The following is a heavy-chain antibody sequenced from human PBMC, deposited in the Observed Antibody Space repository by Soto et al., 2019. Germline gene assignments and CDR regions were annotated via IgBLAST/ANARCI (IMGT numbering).Heavy chain of an antibody. CDR1: GFTFSSYG. CDR2: ISYDGSNK. Sequence: QVQLVESGGGVVQPRRSLRLSCAASGFTFSSYGMHWVRQAPGKGLEWVAVISYDGSNKYYADSVKGRFTISRDNSKNTLDLQMNSLRAEDTAVYYCAKARSGWYHDYGGQGTLVTVSS. J-gene: IGHJ4*02. V-gene: IGHV3-30*18. D-gene: IGHD6-19*01. CDR3: AKARSGWYHDY.